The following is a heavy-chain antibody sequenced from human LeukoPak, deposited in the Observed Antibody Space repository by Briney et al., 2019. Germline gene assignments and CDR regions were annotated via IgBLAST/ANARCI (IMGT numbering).Heavy chain of an antibody. CDR3: ARTVAMIGMYYFDY. CDR1: GRSITSDRYY. J-gene: IGHJ4*02. D-gene: IGHD5-12*01. CDR2: IFTSGST. Sequence: SETLSLTCTVSGRSITSDRYYWSWIRQPAGKGLEWIVRIFTSGSTHSDPSLKSRLTMSVDRPKNQFSLRLTSVTAADTGVYYCARTVAMIGMYYFDYWGQGTVVTVSS. V-gene: IGHV4-61*02.